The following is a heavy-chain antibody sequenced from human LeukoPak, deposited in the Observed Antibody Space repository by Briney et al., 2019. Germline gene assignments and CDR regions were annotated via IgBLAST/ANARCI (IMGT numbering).Heavy chain of an antibody. J-gene: IGHJ6*02. CDR3: AREYSSGWFRGMDV. CDR1: GFTFSSYW. V-gene: IGHV3-7*01. Sequence: GGSLRLSCAASGFTFSSYWMSWVRQAPGKGLEWVANIKQDGSEKYYVDSVKGRFTISRDNAKNSLYLQMNSLRAEDTAVYYCAREYSSGWFRGMDVWGQGTTVTVSS. D-gene: IGHD6-19*01. CDR2: IKQDGSEK.